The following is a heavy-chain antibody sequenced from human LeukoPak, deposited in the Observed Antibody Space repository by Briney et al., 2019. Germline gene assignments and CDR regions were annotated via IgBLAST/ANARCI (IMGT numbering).Heavy chain of an antibody. V-gene: IGHV4-39*07. CDR3: ARGGHSGSYSRFDP. J-gene: IGHJ5*02. Sequence: PSETLSLTCTVSGGSISSSSYYWGWIRQPPGKGLEWIGNIYFSGSTYYNPSLKSRVTISVDTSKNQFSLKLSSVTAADTPVYYCARGGHSGSYSRFDPWGQGTLVTVSS. CDR1: GGSISSSSYY. D-gene: IGHD1-26*01. CDR2: IYFSGST.